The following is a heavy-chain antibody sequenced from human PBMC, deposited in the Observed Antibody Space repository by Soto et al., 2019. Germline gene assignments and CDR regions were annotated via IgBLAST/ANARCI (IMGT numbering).Heavy chain of an antibody. Sequence: PGGSLRLSCAASGFTFRTYEMNWVRQAPGKGLEWVSYISSGGSAIYYADSVKGRFTISRDNAKSSLYLQMNSLRAEDTAVYYCAGGYCTSTSCKTYDYYYYGMDAWGQGTTVTVSS. CDR3: AGGYCTSTSCKTYDYYYYGMDA. J-gene: IGHJ6*02. D-gene: IGHD2-2*01. CDR1: GFTFRTYE. CDR2: ISSGGSAI. V-gene: IGHV3-48*03.